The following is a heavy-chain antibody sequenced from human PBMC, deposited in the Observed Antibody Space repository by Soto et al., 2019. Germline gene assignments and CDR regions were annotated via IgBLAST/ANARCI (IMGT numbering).Heavy chain of an antibody. D-gene: IGHD3-22*01. CDR3: AKDLFPARDSLYGLDV. Sequence: GGSLRLSCAASGFTFSTFAMTWVRQAPGKGLEWVSAITASGATTYYADSVKGRFTISRDNSKNTLYLQTNSLRAEDTAVYYCAKDLFPARDSLYGLDVWGQGTTVTVSS. CDR2: ITASGATT. V-gene: IGHV3-23*01. CDR1: GFTFSTFA. J-gene: IGHJ6*01.